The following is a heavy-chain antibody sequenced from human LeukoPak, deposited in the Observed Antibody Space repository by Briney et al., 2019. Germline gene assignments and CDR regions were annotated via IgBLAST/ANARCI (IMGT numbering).Heavy chain of an antibody. D-gene: IGHD3-10*01. J-gene: IGHJ4*02. CDR3: ARQGPLYYYGSGTYRDYFDY. V-gene: IGHV4-34*01. Sequence: ASETLSLTCAVYGGSFSGYYWSWIRQPPGKGLEWIGEINHSGSTNYNPSLKSRVTISVDTSKNQFSLKLSSVTAADTAVYYCARQGPLYYYGSGTYRDYFDYWGQGTLVTVSS. CDR2: INHSGST. CDR1: GGSFSGYY.